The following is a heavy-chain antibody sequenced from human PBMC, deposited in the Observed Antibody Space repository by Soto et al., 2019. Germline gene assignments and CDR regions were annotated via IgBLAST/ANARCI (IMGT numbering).Heavy chain of an antibody. Sequence: QVQLQESGPGLVKPSETLSLTCTVSGDSISRGDYYWSWIRQPPGKGLEWIGYLSYRGSTYYNPSLKSRVTISGDSSKNQFSLKLTFVTAADTAMYYCARDEEDFWSGPPGWWGQGTLVTVSS. CDR3: ARDEEDFWSGPPGW. V-gene: IGHV4-30-4*01. J-gene: IGHJ4*02. D-gene: IGHD3-3*01. CDR2: LSYRGST. CDR1: GDSISRGDYY.